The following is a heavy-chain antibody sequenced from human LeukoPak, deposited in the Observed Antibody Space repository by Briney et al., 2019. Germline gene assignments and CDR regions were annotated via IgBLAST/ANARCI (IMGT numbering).Heavy chain of an antibody. V-gene: IGHV3-15*01. J-gene: IGHJ4*02. CDR3: TTDLFYRQGSSAYGPFDY. CDR1: GFTFSNAW. Sequence: GGSLRLSCAASGFTFSNAWMSWVRQAPGKGLEWVGRIKSKTDGGTTDYAAPVKGRFTISRDDSKNTLYLQMNSLKTEDTAVYYCTTDLFYRQGSSAYGPFDYWGQGTLVTVSS. CDR2: IKSKTDGGTT. D-gene: IGHD3-22*01.